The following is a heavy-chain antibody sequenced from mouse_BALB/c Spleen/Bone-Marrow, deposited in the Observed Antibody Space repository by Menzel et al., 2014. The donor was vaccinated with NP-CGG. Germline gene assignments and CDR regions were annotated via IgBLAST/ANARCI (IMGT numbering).Heavy chain of an antibody. CDR2: ISSGSSTI. D-gene: IGHD2-2*01. Sequence: EVQGVESGGGLVQPGGSRKLSCAASGFTFSSFGMHWVRQAPEKGLEWVAYISSGSSTIYYADTVKGRLTISRDNPKNTLFLQMTSLRSEDTAMYYCARYGYYDAMDYWGQGTSVTVSS. CDR3: ARYGYYDAMDY. V-gene: IGHV5-17*02. CDR1: GFTFSSFG. J-gene: IGHJ4*01.